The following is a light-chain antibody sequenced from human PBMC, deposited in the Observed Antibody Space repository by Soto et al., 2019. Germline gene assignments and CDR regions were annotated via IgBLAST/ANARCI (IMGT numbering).Light chain of an antibody. CDR3: QQYDSSPRT. V-gene: IGKV3-20*01. J-gene: IGKJ1*01. CDR1: QSVSTRS. Sequence: EIVLTQSPGTLSLSPGERATLSCRASQSVSTRSLAWYQQKPGQAPRLLISGASSRAADNPDRFSGSGSGTDFTLTINRLEPEDFAVYYCQQYDSSPRTVGQGTKVDSK. CDR2: GAS.